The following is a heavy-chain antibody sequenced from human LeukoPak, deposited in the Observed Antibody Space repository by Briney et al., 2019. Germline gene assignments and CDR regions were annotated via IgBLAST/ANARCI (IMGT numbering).Heavy chain of an antibody. CDR3: AKVGWALVAAAFDI. J-gene: IGHJ3*02. Sequence: GASLRLSCAASGFTFSSYAMSWVRQAPGKGLKWVSAISGSGGSTYYADSVKGRFTISRDNSKNTLYLQMNNLRAEGTAVYYCAKVGWALVAAAFDIWGQGTMVTVPS. CDR1: GFTFSSYA. CDR2: ISGSGGST. D-gene: IGHD5-12*01. V-gene: IGHV3-23*01.